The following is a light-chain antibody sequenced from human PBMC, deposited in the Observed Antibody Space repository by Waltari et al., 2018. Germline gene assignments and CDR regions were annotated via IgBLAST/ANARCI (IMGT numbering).Light chain of an antibody. Sequence: QSALTQPASVSGSPGQSIIISCTGTSSDVGVYNYVSWYQQHPGTAPNLRIYYVSERPPGVSTRFSGSKSGTTASLTISGLQAEDEADYYCSSYTSSSTLYVFGTGTKVTVL. J-gene: IGLJ1*01. V-gene: IGLV2-14*01. CDR2: YVS. CDR3: SSYTSSSTLYV. CDR1: SSDVGVYNY.